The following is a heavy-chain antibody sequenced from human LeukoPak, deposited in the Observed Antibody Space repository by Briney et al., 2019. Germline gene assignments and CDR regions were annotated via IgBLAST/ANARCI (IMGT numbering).Heavy chain of an antibody. J-gene: IGHJ4*02. D-gene: IGHD6-13*01. CDR1: GGSISSYY. Sequence: KPSETVSLTRTDSGGSISSYYLSWIRQPPGKGLEWIGYISYSGSPNYHPSLKSRVTISADTSKNQFSLNLSSVTAADTAVYYCARVCYIVAAGTYDWWGQGTLVTVSS. CDR3: ARVCYIVAAGTYDW. CDR2: ISYSGSP. V-gene: IGHV4-59*08.